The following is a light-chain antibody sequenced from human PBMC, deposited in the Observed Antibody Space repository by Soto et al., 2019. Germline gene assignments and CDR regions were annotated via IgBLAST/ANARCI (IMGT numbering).Light chain of an antibody. V-gene: IGKV3-11*01. CDR3: QQRSDWPPFT. CDR1: QSVSSN. CDR2: DAY. J-gene: IGKJ4*01. Sequence: IVMTQAPATLSVSPGERATLVGRTSQSVSSNLAGYQQKPGQAPRLLIYDAYNRATGIPPRFSGSGSGTDFTLTISSLEPEDFAVYYCQQRSDWPPFTFGGGTKVDI.